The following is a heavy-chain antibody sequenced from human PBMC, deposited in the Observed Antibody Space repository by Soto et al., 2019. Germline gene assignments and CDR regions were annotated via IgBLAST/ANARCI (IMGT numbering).Heavy chain of an antibody. CDR2: VYYTGTT. J-gene: IGHJ5*02. D-gene: IGHD4-17*01. CDR3: ARDTVLTGMFDL. V-gene: IGHV4-59*01. CDR1: GGSIGSYH. Sequence: LSLTCTVSGGSIGSYHWSWVRQPPGKGLEWIVSVYYTGTTNYNPSLGSRVTISIDAPENQISLKLTSVTAADTAFYYCARDTVLTGMFDLWGQGTLVTVSS.